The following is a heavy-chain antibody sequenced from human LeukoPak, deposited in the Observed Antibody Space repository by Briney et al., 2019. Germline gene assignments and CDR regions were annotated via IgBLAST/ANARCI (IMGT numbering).Heavy chain of an antibody. CDR3: ARFDRSGGEWFDP. CDR1: GGSIDIGGYS. J-gene: IGHJ5*02. Sequence: SQTLSLTCTVSGGSIDIGGYSWSWIRQPPGKGLEWIGSIHYTGSTSYNPSLDSRVTISIDRAKDQFSLKLNSVTAADTAIYYCARFDRSGGEWFDPWGQGTLVTVSS. CDR2: IHYTGST. D-gene: IGHD6-25*01. V-gene: IGHV4-30-2*01.